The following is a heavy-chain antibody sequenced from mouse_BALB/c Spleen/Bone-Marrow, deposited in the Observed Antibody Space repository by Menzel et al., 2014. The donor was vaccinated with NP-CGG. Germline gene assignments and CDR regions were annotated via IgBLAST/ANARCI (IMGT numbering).Heavy chain of an antibody. CDR2: IRNKANGYTT. CDR1: GFTFTDYY. CDR3: ARYDVYYYFDY. V-gene: IGHV7-3*02. D-gene: IGHD2-3*01. J-gene: IGHJ2*01. Sequence: DVHLVESGGGLVQPGGSLRLSCATSGFTFTDYYMSWVRQPPGKALEWLSFIRNKANGYTTEYSASVKGRFTISRDNSQSILYLQMNTLRAEDSATYYCARYDVYYYFDYWGQGTTLTVSS.